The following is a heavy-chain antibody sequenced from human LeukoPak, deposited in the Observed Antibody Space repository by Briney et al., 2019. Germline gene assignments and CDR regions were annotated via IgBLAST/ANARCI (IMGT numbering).Heavy chain of an antibody. CDR2: IYYSGST. Sequence: KPSETLSLTCTVSGGSISSSSYYWGWIRQPPGKGLEWIGSIYYSGSTDCNASLKSRVTMSVDTSKNQLSLKVISVTAADTAVYYCARGVIAAGGNDFDYWGQGTLVTVSS. J-gene: IGHJ4*02. CDR3: ARGVIAAGGNDFDY. CDR1: GGSISSSSYY. V-gene: IGHV4-39*07. D-gene: IGHD6-13*01.